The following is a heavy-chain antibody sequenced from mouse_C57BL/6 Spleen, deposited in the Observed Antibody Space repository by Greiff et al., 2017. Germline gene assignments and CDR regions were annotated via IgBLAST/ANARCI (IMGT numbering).Heavy chain of an antibody. Sequence: VKLMESGAELVRPGTSVKMSCKASGYTFTNYWIGWAKQRPGHGLEWIGDIYPGGGYTNYNEKFKGKATLTADKSSSTAYMQFSSLTSEDSAIYYCARHGSSFDYWGQGTTLTVSS. D-gene: IGHD1-1*01. CDR3: ARHGSSFDY. CDR1: GYTFTNYW. CDR2: IYPGGGYT. J-gene: IGHJ2*01. V-gene: IGHV1-63*01.